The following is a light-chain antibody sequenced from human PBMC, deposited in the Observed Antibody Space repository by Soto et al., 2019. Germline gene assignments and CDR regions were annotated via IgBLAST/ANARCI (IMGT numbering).Light chain of an antibody. CDR2: GAS. V-gene: IGKV3-20*01. Sequence: EIVLTQSPDTLSLSPGERATLSCRASQSISSTQLVWYQQRPSQAPSLLIFGASSRATGIPDRFSGSGSGTDFTLTISGLEPEDFAVDYCQQYATSPGTFGQGTKVAIK. CDR3: QQYATSPGT. J-gene: IGKJ1*01. CDR1: QSISSTQ.